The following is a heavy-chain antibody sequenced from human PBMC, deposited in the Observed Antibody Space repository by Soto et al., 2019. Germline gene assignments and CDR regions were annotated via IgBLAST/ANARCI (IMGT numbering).Heavy chain of an antibody. D-gene: IGHD2-15*01. V-gene: IGHV3-30-3*01. Sequence: QVQLVESGGGVVQPGRSLRLSCAASGFSFSIYAIHWVRQAPGKGLEWVVVTSYDGCNKYYADSVEGRFTISRDNSKNALNLQMNGLRPEDTAVYFCAREMVAPSDNYYGLDVWGQGTTVTVAS. CDR3: AREMVAPSDNYYGLDV. J-gene: IGHJ6*02. CDR1: GFSFSIYA. CDR2: TSYDGCNK.